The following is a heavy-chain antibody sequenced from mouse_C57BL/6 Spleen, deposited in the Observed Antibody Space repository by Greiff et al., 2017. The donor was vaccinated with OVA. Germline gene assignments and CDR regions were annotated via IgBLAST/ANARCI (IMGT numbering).Heavy chain of an antibody. J-gene: IGHJ4*01. D-gene: IGHD1-1*01. CDR1: GFSLTSYG. CDR2: IWSDGST. Sequence: VKLQESGPGLVAPSQSLSITCTVSGFSLTSYGVHWVRQPPGKGLEWLVVIWSDGSTTYNSALKSRLSISKDNSKSQVFLKMNSLQTDDTAMYYCARHYYYGSSDAMDYWGQGTSVTVSS. V-gene: IGHV2-6-1*01. CDR3: ARHYYYGSSDAMDY.